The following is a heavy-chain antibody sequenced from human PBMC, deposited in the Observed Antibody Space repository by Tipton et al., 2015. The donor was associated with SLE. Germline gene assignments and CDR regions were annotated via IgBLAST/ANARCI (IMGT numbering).Heavy chain of an antibody. V-gene: IGHV4-34*01. CDR1: GGSFSGYY. J-gene: IGHJ4*02. CDR3: ARADSFDY. CDR2: INHSGST. Sequence: LRLSCAVYGGSFSGYYWSWIRQPPGKGLEWIGEINHSGSTNYKPSLKSRVTISVDTSKNQFSLKLSSVTAADTAVYYCARADSFDYWGQGTLVTVSS.